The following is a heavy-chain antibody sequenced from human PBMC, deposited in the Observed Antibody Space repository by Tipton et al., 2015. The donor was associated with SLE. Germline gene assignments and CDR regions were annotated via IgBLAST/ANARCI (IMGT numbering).Heavy chain of an antibody. Sequence: QLVQSGGEVKKPGASVKVSCKASGYNLTTYGIGWVRQASGQGLEWMGSMSPNSGDTDYAQKFQGRVTMTRNTSITTAYMELSSLTSEDTAVYYCARGNWFDPWGQGTLVTVSS. CDR2: MSPNSGDT. V-gene: IGHV1-8*02. CDR1: GYNLTTYG. CDR3: ARGNWFDP. J-gene: IGHJ5*02.